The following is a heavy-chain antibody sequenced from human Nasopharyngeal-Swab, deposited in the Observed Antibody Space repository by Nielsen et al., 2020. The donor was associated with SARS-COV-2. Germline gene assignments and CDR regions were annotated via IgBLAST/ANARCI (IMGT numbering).Heavy chain of an antibody. J-gene: IGHJ4*02. Sequence: GGSLRLSCAASGFTFSSYGMHWVRQAPGKGLEWVAVISYDGSNKYYADSVKGRFTISRDNSKNTLYLQMNSLRAEDTAVYYCAKLGGNSDGSHFDYWGQGTLVTVSS. V-gene: IGHV3-30*18. CDR3: AKLGGNSDGSHFDY. CDR1: GFTFSSYG. D-gene: IGHD4-23*01. CDR2: ISYDGSNK.